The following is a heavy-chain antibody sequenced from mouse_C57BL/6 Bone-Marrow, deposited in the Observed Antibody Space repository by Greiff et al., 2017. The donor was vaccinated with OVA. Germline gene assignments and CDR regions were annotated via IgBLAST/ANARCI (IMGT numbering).Heavy chain of an antibody. J-gene: IGHJ3*01. CDR1: GYAFTNYL. CDR3: ARGADGYYFTFFAY. V-gene: IGHV1-54*01. CDR2: INPGSGGT. D-gene: IGHD2-3*01. Sequence: VKLMESGAELVRPGTSVKVSCKASGYAFTNYLIEWVKQRPGQGLEWIGVINPGSGGTNYNEKFKGKATLTADKSSSTAYMQLSSLTSEDSAVYFCARGADGYYFTFFAYWGQGTLVTVSA.